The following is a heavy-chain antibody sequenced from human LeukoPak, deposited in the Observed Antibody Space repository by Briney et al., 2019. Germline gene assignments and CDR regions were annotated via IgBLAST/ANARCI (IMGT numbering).Heavy chain of an antibody. V-gene: IGHV3-53*05. D-gene: IGHD6-19*01. CDR2: IYSGGST. Sequence: GGSLRLSCAASGFTVSSNYMSWVRPAPGKWLEWVSVIYSGGSTYYADSVKGRFTISRDNSKNTLYLQMNSLRAEDTAVYYCARTDLAVAGYYFDYWGQGTLVTVSS. J-gene: IGHJ4*02. CDR1: GFTVSSNY. CDR3: ARTDLAVAGYYFDY.